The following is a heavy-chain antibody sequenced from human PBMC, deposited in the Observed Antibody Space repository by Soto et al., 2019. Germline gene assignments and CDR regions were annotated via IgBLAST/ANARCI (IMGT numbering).Heavy chain of an antibody. D-gene: IGHD6-13*01. J-gene: IGHJ4*02. CDR2: IWYDGSNK. Sequence: PGGSLRLSCAASGFTFSSYGMHWVRQAPGKGLEWVAVIWYDGSNKYYADSVKGRFTISRDNSKKTVYLQMNSLRAEDTAVYYCARDHIALDYWGQGTQVTVSS. CDR1: GFTFSSYG. CDR3: ARDHIALDY. V-gene: IGHV3-33*01.